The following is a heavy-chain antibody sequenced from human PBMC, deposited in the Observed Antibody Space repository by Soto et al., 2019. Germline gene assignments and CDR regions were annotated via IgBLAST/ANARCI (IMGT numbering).Heavy chain of an antibody. V-gene: IGHV3-74*01. CDR1: GFTFSSYW. CDR3: ARVGTGRYDFDD. J-gene: IGHJ4*02. Sequence: DVQLVESGGGLVQPGGSLRPSCAASGFTFSSYWMHWVRQAPGEGLVWVSRVNSDETTTSYADSVKGRFTISRDNARNTLYLQMNSLRAEDTAVYYCARVGTGRYDFDDWGQGTLVTVSS. D-gene: IGHD1-26*01. CDR2: VNSDETTT.